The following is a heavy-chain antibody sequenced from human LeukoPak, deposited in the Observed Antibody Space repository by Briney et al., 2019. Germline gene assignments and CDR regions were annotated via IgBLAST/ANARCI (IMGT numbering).Heavy chain of an antibody. Sequence: SETLSLTCTVSGGSISDYYWSWVRQPPGKGLEWIGYIYTGGNTNYNPSLKTRVTISIDTSKNQFSLKLSSATAADTAIYYCASQNSDYYQGRFDSWGQGTLVTVSS. CDR1: GGSISDYY. CDR2: IYTGGNT. D-gene: IGHD3-22*01. CDR3: ASQNSDYYQGRFDS. J-gene: IGHJ4*02. V-gene: IGHV4-4*08.